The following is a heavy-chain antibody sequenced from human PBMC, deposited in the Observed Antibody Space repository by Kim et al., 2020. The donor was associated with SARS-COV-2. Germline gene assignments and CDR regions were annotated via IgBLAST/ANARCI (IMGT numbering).Heavy chain of an antibody. D-gene: IGHD3-16*02. CDR3: ARDQDDYVWGSYRYFDY. Sequence: VEGRFTISRDNSKNTLYLKMNSLRAEDTAVYYCARDQDDYVWGSYRYFDYWGQGTLVTVSS. J-gene: IGHJ4*02. V-gene: IGHV3-30*01.